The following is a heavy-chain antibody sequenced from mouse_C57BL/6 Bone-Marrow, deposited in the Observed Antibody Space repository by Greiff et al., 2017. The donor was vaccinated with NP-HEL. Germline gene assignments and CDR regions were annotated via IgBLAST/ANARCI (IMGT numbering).Heavy chain of an antibody. V-gene: IGHV1-80*01. D-gene: IGHD1-1*01. CDR1: GYAFSSYW. Sequence: VQLVESGAELVKPGASVKISCKASGYAFSSYWMNWVKERPGKGLEWIGQIYPGDGDTKYNGKFKGKATLTADKYSSTAYMQVSSLTSEDSAVYFCARGDYGSSRFGYAMDYWGQGTSVTVSS. CDR3: ARGDYGSSRFGYAMDY. J-gene: IGHJ4*01. CDR2: IYPGDGDT.